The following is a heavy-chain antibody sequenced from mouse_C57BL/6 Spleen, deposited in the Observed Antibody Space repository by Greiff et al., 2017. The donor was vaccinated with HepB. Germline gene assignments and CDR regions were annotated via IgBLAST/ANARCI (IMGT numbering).Heavy chain of an antibody. CDR1: GYTFTSYW. CDR3: ARSRITPQAWFAY. D-gene: IGHD1-1*01. J-gene: IGHJ3*01. V-gene: IGHV1-7*01. CDR2: INPSSGYT. Sequence: QVQLQQSGAELAKPGASVKLSCKASGYTFTSYWMHWVKQRPGQGLEWIGYINPSSGYTKYNQKFKDKATLTADKSSSTAYMQLSSLTYEDSAVYYCARSRITPQAWFAYWGQGTLVTVSA.